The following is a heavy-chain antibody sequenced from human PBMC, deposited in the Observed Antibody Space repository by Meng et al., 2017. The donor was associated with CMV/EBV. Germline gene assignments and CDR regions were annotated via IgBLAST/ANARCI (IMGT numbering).Heavy chain of an antibody. V-gene: IGHV3-23*01. CDR2: FSGGGMGTT. Sequence: GGSLRLSCAASGFAFNNYAMSWVRLAPGKGPEWVSTFSGGGMGTTYHADSVKGRFTISRDNSRNTVSLQMNSLRAEDTAVYYCARGGSNYDLVWFDPWGQGTLVTVSS. D-gene: IGHD4-11*01. CDR1: GFAFNNYA. CDR3: ARGGSNYDLVWFDP. J-gene: IGHJ5*02.